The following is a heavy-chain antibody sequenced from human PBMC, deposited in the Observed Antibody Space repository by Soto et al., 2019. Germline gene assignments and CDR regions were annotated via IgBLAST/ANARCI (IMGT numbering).Heavy chain of an antibody. D-gene: IGHD3-22*01. V-gene: IGHV1-8*01. CDR3: ARGWIGSSGYYYWFDP. Sequence: ASVKVSCKASGYTFTSYDINWVRQATGQGLEWMGWMNPNSGNTGYAQKFQGRVTMTRNTSISTAYMELSSLRSEDTAVYYCARGWIGSSGYYYWFDPWGQGTLVTVSS. J-gene: IGHJ5*02. CDR1: GYTFTSYD. CDR2: MNPNSGNT.